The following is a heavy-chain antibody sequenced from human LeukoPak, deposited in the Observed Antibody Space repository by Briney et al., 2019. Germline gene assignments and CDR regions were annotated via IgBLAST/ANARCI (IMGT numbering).Heavy chain of an antibody. J-gene: IGHJ4*02. D-gene: IGHD3-3*01. CDR3: ARDQFGVIIVTSQYYFDY. V-gene: IGHV3-48*03. CDR1: GFTFSSYE. Sequence: GGSLRLSCAASGFTFSSYEMNWVRQAPGKGLEWVSYISSSGSTIYYADSVKGRFTISRDNAKNSLYLQMNSLRAEDTALYYCARDQFGVIIVTSQYYFDYWGQGTLVTVSS. CDR2: ISSSGSTI.